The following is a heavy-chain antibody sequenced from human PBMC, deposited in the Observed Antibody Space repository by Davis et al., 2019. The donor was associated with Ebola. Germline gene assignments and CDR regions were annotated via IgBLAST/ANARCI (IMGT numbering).Heavy chain of an antibody. CDR1: GYTFTGYY. CDR3: ARERPGAIRSMNRFDP. D-gene: IGHD2-2*02. V-gene: IGHV1-2*02. Sequence: ASVKVSCKASGYTFTGYYMHWVRQAPGQGLEWMGWINPNSGGTNYAQKFQGRVTMTRETSISTGYMELSRVRSDDTAVYYCARERPGAIRSMNRFDPWGQGTLVTVSS. J-gene: IGHJ5*02. CDR2: INPNSGGT.